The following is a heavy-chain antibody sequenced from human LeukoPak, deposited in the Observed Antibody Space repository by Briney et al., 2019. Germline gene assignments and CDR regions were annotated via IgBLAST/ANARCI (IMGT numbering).Heavy chain of an antibody. J-gene: IGHJ4*02. CDR2: ISSNGADT. CDR3: ANYRKPQGLDY. V-gene: IGHV3-23*01. D-gene: IGHD1-14*01. Sequence: TGGSLRLSCAVSRFAFSTYAMTWVRQAPGQGLEYASTISSNGADTYYADSVKGRFTISRDNSKNTLYLQMTSLRVEDTAVYYCANYRKPQGLDYWGQGTLVTVSS. CDR1: RFAFSTYA.